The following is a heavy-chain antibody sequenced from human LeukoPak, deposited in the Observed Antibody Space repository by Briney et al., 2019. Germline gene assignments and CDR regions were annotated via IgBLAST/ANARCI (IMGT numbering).Heavy chain of an antibody. CDR1: GYSFTSYY. Sequence: ASVKVSCKASGYSFTSYYMHWVRQAPGQGLEWMGIINPSGGSTSYAQKFQGRVTMTTDTSTSTAYMELRSLRSDDTAVYYCARGGFRYYDSSGYETELTNWFDPWGQGTLVTVSS. V-gene: IGHV1-46*01. CDR2: INPSGGST. J-gene: IGHJ5*02. CDR3: ARGGFRYYDSSGYETELTNWFDP. D-gene: IGHD3-22*01.